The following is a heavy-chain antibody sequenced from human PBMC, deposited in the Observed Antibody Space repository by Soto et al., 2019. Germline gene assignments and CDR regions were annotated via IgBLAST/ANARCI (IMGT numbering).Heavy chain of an antibody. J-gene: IGHJ4*02. CDR2: IFRDGMT. Sequence: QVQLQESAPGLVKPSGTVSLTCDVSGVSISSGNWWSWVRQPPGKGLEWIGEIFRDGMTTYYPSLRWRATISVDTSKNRFSLRVTSANAADTAIYYCVRLVYDRRLNYLFFDYWGRGALVTVSS. V-gene: IGHV4-4*02. D-gene: IGHD3-22*01. CDR3: VRLVYDRRLNYLFFDY. CDR1: GVSISSGNW.